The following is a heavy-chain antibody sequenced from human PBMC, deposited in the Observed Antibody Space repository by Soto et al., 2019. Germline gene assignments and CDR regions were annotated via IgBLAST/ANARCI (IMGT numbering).Heavy chain of an antibody. CDR1: GYTLTELS. V-gene: IGHV1-24*01. CDR2: FDPEDGET. Sequence: ASVKVSCKVSGYTLTELSMHWVRQAPGKGLEWMGGFDPEDGETIYAQKFQGRVTMTEDISTDTAYMELSSLRSEDTAVYYCATYNYIWGSYRSKFDYWGQGTLVTVSS. J-gene: IGHJ4*02. CDR3: ATYNYIWGSYRSKFDY. D-gene: IGHD3-16*02.